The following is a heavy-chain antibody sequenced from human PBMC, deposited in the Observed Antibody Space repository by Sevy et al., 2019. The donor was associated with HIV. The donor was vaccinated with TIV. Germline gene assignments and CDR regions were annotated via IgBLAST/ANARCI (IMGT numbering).Heavy chain of an antibody. CDR3: AEADFSNFYYFDY. CDR1: GFTFSSYA. CDR2: ISGSGGST. V-gene: IGHV3-23*01. J-gene: IGHJ4*02. Sequence: GGSLRLSCAASGFTFSSYAMSWVRQAPGKGLEWVSAISGSGGSTYYADSVKGRFTISRDNSKNTLYLQMNSLRAEDTAVYYCAEADFSNFYYFDYWGQGTLVTVSS.